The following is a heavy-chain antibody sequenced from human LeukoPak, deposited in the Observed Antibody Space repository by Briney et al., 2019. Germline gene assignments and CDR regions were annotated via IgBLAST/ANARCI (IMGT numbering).Heavy chain of an antibody. CDR2: ISSSSSTI. V-gene: IGHV3-48*01. CDR3: AGDQSRGQQFVYHFDS. D-gene: IGHD5-24*01. Sequence: SGGSLRLSCAASGFTFSSYSMNWVRQAPGKGLEWVSYISSSSSTIYYADSVKGRFTISRDNAKNSLYLQMNSLRAEDTAVYFCAGDQSRGQQFVYHFDSWGQGTLVTVSS. CDR1: GFTFSSYS. J-gene: IGHJ4*02.